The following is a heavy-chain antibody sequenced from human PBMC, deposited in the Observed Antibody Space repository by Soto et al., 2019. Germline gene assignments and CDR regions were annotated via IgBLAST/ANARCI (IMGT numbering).Heavy chain of an antibody. CDR2: IYYRGST. J-gene: IGHJ6*03. V-gene: IGHV4-59*01. Sequence: QVQLRESGPGLVKPSETLSLTCTDSGGSICSYYSSWIRQPPGEGLEWIGYIYYRGSTNYNPSLKSRVTISVDTSKSQSSLKLSSVTAADTAVYYCARSYRRYCSGGSCYSYYYYYMDVWGKGTTVTVSS. D-gene: IGHD2-15*01. CDR3: ARSYRRYCSGGSCYSYYYYYMDV. CDR1: GGSICSYY.